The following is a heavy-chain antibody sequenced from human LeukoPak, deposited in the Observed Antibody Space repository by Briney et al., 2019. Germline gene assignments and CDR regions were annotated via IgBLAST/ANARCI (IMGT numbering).Heavy chain of an antibody. V-gene: IGHV3-33*06. J-gene: IGHJ6*03. CDR1: GFMFSRLG. CDR2: IWHDGSVA. D-gene: IGHD3-16*01. CDR3: AKEGDQFRGYLDA. Sequence: PGGSLRLSCTASGFMFSRLGMKWVRQAPGEGLEWVAMIWHDGSVAEYAESVKGRVTISRDISQTTLYLQMSSLRDDDTAVYCAKEGDQFRGYLDAWGKGTTVTVSS.